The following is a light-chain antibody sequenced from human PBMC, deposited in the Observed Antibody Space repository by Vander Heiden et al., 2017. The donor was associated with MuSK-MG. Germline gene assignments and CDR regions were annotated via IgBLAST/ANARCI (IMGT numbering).Light chain of an antibody. CDR3: LQRINWPLT. CDR2: DAS. CDR1: QSVSSY. J-gene: IGKJ4*01. Sequence: EIVSTQSPATLSSSPGERATLSCRASQSVSSYLAWYQQKPGQAPRLLIYDASSRATGIPARFSGSGSGTDFTLTISSLEPEDFAVYYCLQRINWPLTFGGGTKVEIK. V-gene: IGKV3-11*01.